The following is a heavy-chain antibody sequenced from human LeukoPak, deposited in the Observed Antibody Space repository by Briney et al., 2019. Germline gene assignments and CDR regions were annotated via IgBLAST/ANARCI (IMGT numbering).Heavy chain of an antibody. J-gene: IGHJ4*02. Sequence: GGSLRLSCAASGFTVSSNYMSWVRQAPGKGLEWVSVIYSGGSTYYADSVKGRFTISRDNSKNMLYLQMNSLRAEDTAMYYCAKGTKPVMTIPDYWGQGILVTVSS. CDR1: GFTVSSNY. D-gene: IGHD1/OR15-1a*01. CDR2: IYSGGST. CDR3: AKGTKPVMTIPDY. V-gene: IGHV3-53*01.